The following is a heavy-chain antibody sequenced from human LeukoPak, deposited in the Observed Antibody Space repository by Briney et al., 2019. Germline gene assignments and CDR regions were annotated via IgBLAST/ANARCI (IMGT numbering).Heavy chain of an antibody. Sequence: GASVKVSCKASGGTFSSYGISWVRQAPGQGLEWMGWISAYNGNTNYAQKLQGRVTMTTDTSTSTAYMELRSLRSDDTAVYYCAKLLWFGDRYYFDYWGQGTLVTVSS. J-gene: IGHJ4*02. V-gene: IGHV1-18*01. CDR2: ISAYNGNT. CDR1: GGTFSSYG. CDR3: AKLLWFGDRYYFDY. D-gene: IGHD3-10*01.